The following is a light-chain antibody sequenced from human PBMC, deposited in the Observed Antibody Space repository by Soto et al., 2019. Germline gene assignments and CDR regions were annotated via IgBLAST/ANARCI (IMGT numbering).Light chain of an antibody. Sequence: DIQMTQSPSSLSASVGNRLTITCRASQSISSYLNWYQQKPGKAPKLLIYAASSLQNGVPSTFSGSGSGTEFTLTISSLQKEDFGTYYGQQFKSYTITFGQGTRLEIK. CDR3: QQFKSYTIT. V-gene: IGKV1-39*01. CDR2: AAS. J-gene: IGKJ5*01. CDR1: QSISSY.